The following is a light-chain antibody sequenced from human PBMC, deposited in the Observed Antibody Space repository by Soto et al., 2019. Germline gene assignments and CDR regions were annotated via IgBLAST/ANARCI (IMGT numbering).Light chain of an antibody. V-gene: IGKV3-20*01. CDR3: QQYGSSPWT. Sequence: EIVLTQSPGTLSLSPGERATLSCRASQSVSSSYLAWYQQKPGQAPRLLIYGASSRATGIPDRFSDSGSGTDFTLTISRLEPEDFAVYYCQQYGSSPWTFGLGTKV. J-gene: IGKJ1*01. CDR2: GAS. CDR1: QSVSSSY.